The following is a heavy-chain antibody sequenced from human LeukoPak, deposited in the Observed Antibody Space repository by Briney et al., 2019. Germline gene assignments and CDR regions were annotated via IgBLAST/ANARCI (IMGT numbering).Heavy chain of an antibody. V-gene: IGHV3-30*01. CDR2: MSFDGSHI. Sequence: PGGSLRLSCAASQFTFSSHAMNWVRQAPGKGLDWVAVMSFDGSHIYYADSVKGRFTISRDNSKNTLFLQMNSLNADDTAVYYCARGGTYYYQYYYMDVRGKGTRSPSP. CDR1: QFTFSSHA. CDR3: ARGGTYYYQYYYMDV. D-gene: IGHD3-16*01. J-gene: IGHJ6*03.